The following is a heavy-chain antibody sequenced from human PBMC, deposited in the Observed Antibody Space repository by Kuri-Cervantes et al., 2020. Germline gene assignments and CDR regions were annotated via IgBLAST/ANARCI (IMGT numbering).Heavy chain of an antibody. Sequence: GESLKISCAASGLTISDYWMHCVRQAPGKGLVWVPRINSDGSSTSYADSVKGRFTISRDNAKNTLYLQMNSLRAENTAVYYCARDRGWELPYNWFDPWGQGTLVTVSS. J-gene: IGHJ5*02. D-gene: IGHD1-26*01. V-gene: IGHV3-74*01. CDR1: GLTISDYW. CDR2: INSDGSST. CDR3: ARDRGWELPYNWFDP.